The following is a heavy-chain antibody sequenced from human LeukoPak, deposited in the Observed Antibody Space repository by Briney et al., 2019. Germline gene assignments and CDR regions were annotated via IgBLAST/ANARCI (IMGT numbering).Heavy chain of an antibody. J-gene: IGHJ4*02. V-gene: IGHV4-30-4*01. CDR3: ARDSRDGYNYIDY. CDR1: GGSISSGDYY. Sequence: SQTLSLTCTVSGGSISSGDYYWSWIRQRPGKGLEWIGYIYYSGSTYYNPSLKSRITISVDTSKNQFSLKLSSVTAADTAVYYCARDSRDGYNYIDYWGQGTLVTVSS. CDR2: IYYSGST. D-gene: IGHD5-24*01.